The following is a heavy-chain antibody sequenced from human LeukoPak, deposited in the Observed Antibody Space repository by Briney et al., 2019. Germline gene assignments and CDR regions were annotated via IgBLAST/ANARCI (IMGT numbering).Heavy chain of an antibody. Sequence: ASVKVSCKASGYTFTNYGISWVRQAPGQGLEWMGWINTYNYNTNYAQKLHGRVAMTTDTSSSTAYMELRSLRSDDTAVYYCARQRIEVPTALVDYWGQGTLVTVSS. D-gene: IGHD2-2*01. CDR1: GYTFTNYG. CDR2: INTYNYNT. J-gene: IGHJ4*02. V-gene: IGHV1-18*04. CDR3: ARQRIEVPTALVDY.